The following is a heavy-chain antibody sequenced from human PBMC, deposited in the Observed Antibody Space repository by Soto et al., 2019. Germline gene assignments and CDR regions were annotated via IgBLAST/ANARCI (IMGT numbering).Heavy chain of an antibody. Sequence: QVQLVQSGGEVKRPGASVKVSCKTSGYTFSNYGITWVRQAPGQPLEWLGWVSLYSDGTNYAQKFQRRASMNTDTSTTAADMELRSLRSDETAGYYCARVVPEAEAWFGPWGQGTLVTVSS. CDR2: VSLYSDGT. V-gene: IGHV1-18*01. CDR3: ARVVPEAEAWFGP. D-gene: IGHD2-2*01. J-gene: IGHJ5*02. CDR1: GYTFSNYG.